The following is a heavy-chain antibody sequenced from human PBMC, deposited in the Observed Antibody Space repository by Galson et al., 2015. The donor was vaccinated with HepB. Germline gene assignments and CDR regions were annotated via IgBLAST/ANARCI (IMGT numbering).Heavy chain of an antibody. Sequence: SVKVSCKASGYTFTSYGISWVRQAPGQGLEWMGWISAYNGNTNYAQKLQGRVTMTTDTSTNTAYMELRSLRSDDTAVYYCARGALVVVVNATQNNWFDPWGQGTPVTVSS. V-gene: IGHV1-18*01. CDR3: ARGALVVVVNATQNNWFDP. CDR1: GYTFTSYG. J-gene: IGHJ5*02. D-gene: IGHD2-15*01. CDR2: ISAYNGNT.